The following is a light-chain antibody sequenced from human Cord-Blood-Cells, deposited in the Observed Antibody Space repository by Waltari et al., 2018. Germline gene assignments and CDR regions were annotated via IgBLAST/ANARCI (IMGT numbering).Light chain of an antibody. CDR3: CSYAGSSTYV. J-gene: IGLJ1*01. Sequence: QSALTQPASVSGSPGQSITISCTGTSSDVGSYNLVSWYQQHPDKAPKLMSYEGSKRPSGVSNRFSGSKSGNTASLTISGLQAEDEADYYCCSYAGSSTYVFGTGTKVTVL. CDR2: EGS. V-gene: IGLV2-23*01. CDR1: SSDVGSYNL.